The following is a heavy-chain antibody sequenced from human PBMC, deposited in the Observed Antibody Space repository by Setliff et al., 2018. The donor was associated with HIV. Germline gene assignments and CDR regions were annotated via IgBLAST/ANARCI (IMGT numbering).Heavy chain of an antibody. J-gene: IGHJ2*01. CDR2: INGDGSTT. D-gene: IGHD4-4*01. CDR3: TRDYRNLGFDL. CDR1: GFTLSSYW. Sequence: GGSLRLSCAASGFTLSSYWMHWVRQAPGKGLVYVSHINGDGSTTTYADSVKGRFTISRDNAKNTLYLQMNSLRAEYTAVYYCTRDYRNLGFDLWGRGSLVTVSS. V-gene: IGHV3-74*01.